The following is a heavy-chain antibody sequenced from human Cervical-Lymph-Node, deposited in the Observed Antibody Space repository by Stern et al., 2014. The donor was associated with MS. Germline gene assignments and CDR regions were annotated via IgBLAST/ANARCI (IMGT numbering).Heavy chain of an antibody. J-gene: IGHJ4*02. V-gene: IGHV3-9*01. CDR1: GFTFDDYA. CDR2: ISWDSGTI. CDR3: AKAGYDTLTGYIYYFDY. Sequence: EVQLVESGGGLVQPGRSLRLSCAASGFTFDDYAMHWVRQAPGKGLEWVSGISWDSGTIGYADSVKGRFTISRDNAKNSLYLQMNSLRAEDTALYYCAKAGYDTLTGYIYYFDYWGQGTLVTVSS. D-gene: IGHD3-9*01.